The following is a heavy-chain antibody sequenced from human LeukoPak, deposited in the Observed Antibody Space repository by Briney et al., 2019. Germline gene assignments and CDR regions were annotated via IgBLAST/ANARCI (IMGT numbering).Heavy chain of an antibody. CDR2: IYHSGST. CDR3: ARVTGYRIEDYFDY. D-gene: IGHD6-13*01. CDR1: GYSISSGYY. J-gene: IGHJ4*02. Sequence: SETLSLTCTVSGYSISSGYYWGWIRQPPGKGLEWIGSIYHSGSTYYNPSLKSRVTISVETSKNEFSLKLRSVTAADTAVYYCARVTGYRIEDYFDYWGQGTLVAVSS. V-gene: IGHV4-38-2*02.